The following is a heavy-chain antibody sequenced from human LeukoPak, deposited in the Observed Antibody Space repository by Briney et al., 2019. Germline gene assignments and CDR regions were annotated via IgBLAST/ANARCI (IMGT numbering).Heavy chain of an antibody. J-gene: IGHJ6*03. CDR1: GYTFTDYY. D-gene: IGHD6-6*01. CDR2: INPNSGGT. Sequence: ASVKVSCKASGYTFTDYYMHWVRQAPGQGLEWMGWINPNSGGTNYAQKFQGRVTVTRDTSISTAYVELGRLRSDDTAVYYCARDKEYSSSSGYYYYMDVWGKGTTVTVSS. V-gene: IGHV1-2*02. CDR3: ARDKEYSSSSGYYYYMDV.